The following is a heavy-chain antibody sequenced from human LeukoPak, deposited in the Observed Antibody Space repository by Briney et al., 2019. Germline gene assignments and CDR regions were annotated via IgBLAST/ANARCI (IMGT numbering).Heavy chain of an antibody. CDR3: TTDTGYSSGWYIRILGGYYFDY. CDR1: GFTFSNAW. Sequence: PGGSLRLSCAASGFTFSNAWMSWVRQAPGKGLEWVGRIKSKTDGGTTDYAAPVKGRFTISRDDSKNTLYLQMNSLKTEDTAVYYCTTDTGYSSGWYIRILGGYYFDYWGQGTLVTVSS. CDR2: IKSKTDGGTT. V-gene: IGHV3-15*01. J-gene: IGHJ4*02. D-gene: IGHD6-19*01.